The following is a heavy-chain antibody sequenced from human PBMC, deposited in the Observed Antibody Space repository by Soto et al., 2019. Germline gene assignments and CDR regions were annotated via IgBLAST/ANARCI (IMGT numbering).Heavy chain of an antibody. CDR2: IYRTGST. Sequence: QVQLQESGPGLVKPSETLSLTCGVSPGSFSSNNWWTCVRQPPAQGLEWIGGIYRTGSTNYNTSLRPRLTIPLDKAESQFPLRLSSLTAADTAMYFCASRDPGTGIDSWGQGTLVTVSS. J-gene: IGHJ5*01. CDR3: ASRDPGTGIDS. V-gene: IGHV4-4*02. D-gene: IGHD1-1*01. CDR1: PGSFSSNNW.